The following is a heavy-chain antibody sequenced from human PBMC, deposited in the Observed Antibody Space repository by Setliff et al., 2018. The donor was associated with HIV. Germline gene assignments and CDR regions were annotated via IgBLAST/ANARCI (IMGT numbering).Heavy chain of an antibody. J-gene: IGHJ3*02. CDR3: ARGYYNFWSGYYDSRFPNPIDAFDI. Sequence: ASVKVSCKASGYTLTSYDINWVRQATGQGLEWMGWMNPESGNTGYAQKFQGGVTMARNTSISTAYMELSSLRSEDTAVYYCARGYYNFWSGYYDSRFPNPIDAFDIWGQGTMVTVSS. V-gene: IGHV1-8*01. CDR2: MNPESGNT. CDR1: GYTLTSYD. D-gene: IGHD3-3*01.